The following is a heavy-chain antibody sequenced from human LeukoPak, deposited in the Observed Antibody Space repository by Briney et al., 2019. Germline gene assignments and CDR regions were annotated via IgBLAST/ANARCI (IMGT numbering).Heavy chain of an antibody. Sequence: GGSLRLSCAASGLTFTTYAMSWVRQAPGKGLEWVSAISGSGGSTYYADSVKGRFTISRDNSKNTLYLQMNSLRAEDTAVYYCARRCYDSSGFDYWGQGTLVTVSS. J-gene: IGHJ4*02. D-gene: IGHD3-22*01. CDR3: ARRCYDSSGFDY. V-gene: IGHV3-23*01. CDR2: ISGSGGST. CDR1: GLTFTTYA.